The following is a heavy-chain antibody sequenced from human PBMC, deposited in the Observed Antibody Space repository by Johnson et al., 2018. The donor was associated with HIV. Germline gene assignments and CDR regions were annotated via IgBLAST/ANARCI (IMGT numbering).Heavy chain of an antibody. V-gene: IGHV3-53*01. CDR2: LYSRGKT. J-gene: IGHJ3*02. Sequence: VQLVESGGGLVQPGGSLRLSCAASGFTVSTYYMTWVRQASGKGLELVSLLYSRGKTYYADSVKGRFTISRDNAKNSLYLQMNSLRAEDTALYYCAREGGGSLDDAFDIWGQGTMVTVSS. CDR3: AREGGGSLDDAFDI. D-gene: IGHD1-26*01. CDR1: GFTVSTYY.